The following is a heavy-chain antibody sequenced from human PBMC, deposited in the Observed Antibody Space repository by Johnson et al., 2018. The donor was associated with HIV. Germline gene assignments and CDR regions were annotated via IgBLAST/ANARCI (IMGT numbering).Heavy chain of an antibody. CDR1: GFTFHEYA. V-gene: IGHV3-11*04. CDR2: ISATGITL. Sequence: QVQLVESGGGLVQPGRSLRLACAASGFTFHEYAMHWIRQPPGKGLEWVSSISATGITLYYADSVKGRFTISTDNAKNSLYLQMNSLRPEDTAVYYCLRGGQWGATDAFDVWGQGTMVTVSS. J-gene: IGHJ3*01. CDR3: LRGGQWGATDAFDV. D-gene: IGHD6-19*01.